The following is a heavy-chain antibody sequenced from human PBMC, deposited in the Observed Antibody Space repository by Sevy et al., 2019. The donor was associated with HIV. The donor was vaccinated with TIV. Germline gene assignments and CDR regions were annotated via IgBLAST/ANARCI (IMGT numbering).Heavy chain of an antibody. J-gene: IGHJ4*02. CDR3: ATAPGYYDSSPFDY. CDR2: IKSKIDGETT. Sequence: GESLKISCAVSGFTFSNAWMNWVRQAPGTGLQWVGLIKSKIDGETTDYAAPVKGRFTISRDDSTNTVYLQMNSLKTEDTAVYYCATAPGYYDSSPFDYWGPGTLVTVSS. V-gene: IGHV3-15*01. D-gene: IGHD3-22*01. CDR1: GFTFSNAW.